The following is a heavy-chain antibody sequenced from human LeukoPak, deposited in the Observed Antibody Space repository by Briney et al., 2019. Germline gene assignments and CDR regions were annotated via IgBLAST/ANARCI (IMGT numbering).Heavy chain of an antibody. J-gene: IGHJ6*03. D-gene: IGHD2-2*01. CDR1: GGSINSLY. Sequence: SETLSLTCTVSGGSINSLYWSWIRQPPGKGLEWIGYIYYTGSTNYNPSLKSRVSMSVDTSKSQFSLKLSSVAAADTAVYYCARDCFVSSLSCSGGMDVWGKGTTVTVSS. CDR3: ARDCFVSSLSCSGGMDV. V-gene: IGHV4-59*11. CDR2: IYYTGST.